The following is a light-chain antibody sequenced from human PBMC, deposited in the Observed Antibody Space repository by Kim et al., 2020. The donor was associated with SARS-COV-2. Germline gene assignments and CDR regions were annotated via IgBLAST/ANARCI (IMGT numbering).Light chain of an antibody. V-gene: IGKV3-15*01. CDR3: QQYHKRPRT. CDR1: ESISTK. Sequence: EIVMTQSPATLSVSPGDRATLSCRASESISTKLAWYQHKPGQAPRLLIYDAYTTATGVPARFSGSGSGTEFTLTISSLQSEDFAIYYCQQYHKRPRTFGQGTKVDIK. J-gene: IGKJ1*01. CDR2: DAY.